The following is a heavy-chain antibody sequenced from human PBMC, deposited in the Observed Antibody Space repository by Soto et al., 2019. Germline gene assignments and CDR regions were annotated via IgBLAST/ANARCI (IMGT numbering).Heavy chain of an antibody. CDR3: ARMNYYDTSGYPFDY. J-gene: IGHJ4*02. CDR1: GGSISSYY. Sequence: SETLSLTCTVSGGSISSYYWSWIRQPPGKGLEWIGCIYFRGTTNYNPSLKSRVTMSADTSKNQFSLKLNSVTAADTAVYYCARMNYYDTSGYPFDYWGQGMMVTVSS. D-gene: IGHD3-22*01. V-gene: IGHV4-59*01. CDR2: IYFRGTT.